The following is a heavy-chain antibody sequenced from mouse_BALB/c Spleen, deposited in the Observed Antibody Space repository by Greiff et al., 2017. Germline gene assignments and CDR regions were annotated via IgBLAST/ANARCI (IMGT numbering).Heavy chain of an antibody. D-gene: IGHD1-1*01. CDR2: INPGDGDT. Sequence: QVQLQQSGADLVKPGASVTLSCKASGYTFTSYYMYWVQQRPGQGLEWIGEINPGDGDTNYNGKFKGKATLTADKSSSTAYMQLSSLTSEDSAVYFCARELYYGSSYLYYAMDYWGQGTPVTVSA. CDR3: ARELYYGSSYLYYAMDY. CDR1: GYTFTSYY. J-gene: IGHJ4*01. V-gene: IGHV1-80*01.